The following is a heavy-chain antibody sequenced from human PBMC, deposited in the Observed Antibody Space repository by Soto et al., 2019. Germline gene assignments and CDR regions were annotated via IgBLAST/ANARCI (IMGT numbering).Heavy chain of an antibody. CDR1: GGTFSGYA. V-gene: IGHV1-69*01. Sequence: QLVQSGSEVKKPGSSVKVSCQASGGTFSGYALTWVRQAPGQGLEWMGEFVPLFGTTNYAQKFPGRITITADESTITAYMELSTLRSDDTAVYYGATHGLGVPSPPYFDNWGQGTLVTVSS. J-gene: IGHJ4*02. CDR3: ATHGLGVPSPPYFDN. CDR2: FVPLFGTT.